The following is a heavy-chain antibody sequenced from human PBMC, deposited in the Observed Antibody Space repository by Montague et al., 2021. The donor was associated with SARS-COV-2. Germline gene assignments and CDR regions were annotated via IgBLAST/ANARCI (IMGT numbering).Heavy chain of an antibody. CDR1: GGSISDNNW. V-gene: IGHV4-4*02. CDR3: ARDIWEPEVRSRGWFDP. Sequence: SETLSLACGVSGGSISDNNWWSWVRQSAETGLEWIGEISLGGHTDYNPSLKSRVTISLDKSKNQFSLKLTSVTAADTAVYYCARDIWEPEVRSRGWFDPWGQGILVTVSS. CDR2: ISLGGHT. J-gene: IGHJ5*02. D-gene: IGHD1-26*01.